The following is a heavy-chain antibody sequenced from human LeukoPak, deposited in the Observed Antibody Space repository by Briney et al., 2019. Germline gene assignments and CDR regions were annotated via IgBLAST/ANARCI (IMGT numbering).Heavy chain of an antibody. CDR3: ASGLVGASPFDY. J-gene: IGHJ4*02. CDR1: GFTFSSYN. CDR2: ISGSSSTI. Sequence: GGSLRLSCAASGFTFSSYNMNWVRQAPGKGLEWVSYISGSSSTIYYADSVKGRFTISRDNAKNSLYLQMNSLRAEDTAVYYCASGLVGASPFDYWGQGTLVTVSS. D-gene: IGHD1-26*01. V-gene: IGHV3-48*01.